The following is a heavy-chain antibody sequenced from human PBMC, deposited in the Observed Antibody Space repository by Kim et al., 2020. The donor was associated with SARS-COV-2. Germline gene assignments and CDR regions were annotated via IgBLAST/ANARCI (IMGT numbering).Heavy chain of an antibody. Sequence: GGSLRLSCAASGFSFSNYGMHWVRQAPGKELEWVAIISYDRSDKHYADSVKGRFTISRDNSKNTLYLQMNSLRAEDTAVYYCARDSEPYDFWSGYYYHYSMDVWGQGTTVTVSS. V-gene: IGHV3-30-3*01. CDR3: ARDSEPYDFWSGYYYHYSMDV. CDR1: GFSFSNYG. J-gene: IGHJ6*02. D-gene: IGHD3-3*01. CDR2: ISYDRSDK.